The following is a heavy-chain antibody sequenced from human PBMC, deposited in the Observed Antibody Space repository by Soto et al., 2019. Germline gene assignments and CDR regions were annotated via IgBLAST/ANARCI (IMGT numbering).Heavy chain of an antibody. J-gene: IGHJ6*02. V-gene: IGHV1-2*02. Sequence: ASVKVSCKASGYTFTGYYMHWVRQAPGQGLEWMGWINPNSGGTNYAQKFQGRVTMTRDTSISTAYMELSRLRSDDTAVYYCARDPLPYYCGMDVWGQGTTVTVSS. CDR3: ARDPLPYYCGMDV. CDR1: GYTFTGYY. CDR2: INPNSGGT.